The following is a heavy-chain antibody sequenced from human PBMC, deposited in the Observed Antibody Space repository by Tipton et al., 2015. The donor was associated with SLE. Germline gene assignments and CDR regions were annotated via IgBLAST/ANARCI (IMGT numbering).Heavy chain of an antibody. CDR3: ARPHYDFRSGNWSDP. J-gene: IGHJ5*02. Sequence: TLSLTCTVSGYSITSGHYWGWIRQPPGKGLEWIGRIYHSDSIYYNPSLKSRVTISEDTSKNRVSLKLNSVTAADTAVYYCARPHYDFRSGNWSDPWGQGTLVTVSS. D-gene: IGHD3-3*01. V-gene: IGHV4-38-2*02. CDR1: GYSITSGHY. CDR2: IYHSDSI.